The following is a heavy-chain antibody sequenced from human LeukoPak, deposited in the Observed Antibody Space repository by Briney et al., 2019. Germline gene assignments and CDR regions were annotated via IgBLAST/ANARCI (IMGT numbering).Heavy chain of an antibody. J-gene: IGHJ4*02. D-gene: IGHD6-13*01. CDR2: ISWNSGST. CDR1: GFTFDDYA. Sequence: GGSLRLSCAASGFTFDDYAMHWVRQAPGKGLEWVSGISWNSGSTGYADSVKGRFTISRDNAKNSLYLQMNSLRAEDTALYYCAKDSGSSWTYYFDYWGQGTLVTVSS. CDR3: AKDSGSSWTYYFDY. V-gene: IGHV3-9*01.